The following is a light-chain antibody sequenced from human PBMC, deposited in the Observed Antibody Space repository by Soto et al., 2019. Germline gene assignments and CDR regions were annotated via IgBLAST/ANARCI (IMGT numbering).Light chain of an antibody. CDR1: QGIAPY. CDR2: ATS. J-gene: IGKJ4*01. V-gene: IGKV1-27*01. CDR3: QKYSSAPLT. Sequence: DVQMTQSPSSLSAFVGDRVTITCRASQGIAPYLAWFQQKPWKVPKLLIYATSTLQSGIPSRFSGSGSGTDFTLTINSLQPEDVGTYYCQKYSSAPLTFGGGTKVEIK.